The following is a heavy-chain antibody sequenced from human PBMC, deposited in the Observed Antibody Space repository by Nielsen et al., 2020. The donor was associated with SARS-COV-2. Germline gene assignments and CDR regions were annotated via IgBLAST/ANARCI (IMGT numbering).Heavy chain of an antibody. D-gene: IGHD6-13*01. Sequence: GGSLRLSCAASGFTFSNAWMSWVRQAPGKGLEWVGRIKSKTDGGTTDYAAPVKGRFTISRDDSKNTLYLQMNGLKTEDTAVYYCTTDPHLIAAAGHAWGFYYYYGMDVWGQGTTVTVSS. CDR2: IKSKTDGGTT. J-gene: IGHJ6*02. CDR3: TTDPHLIAAAGHAWGFYYYYGMDV. CDR1: GFTFSNAW. V-gene: IGHV3-15*01.